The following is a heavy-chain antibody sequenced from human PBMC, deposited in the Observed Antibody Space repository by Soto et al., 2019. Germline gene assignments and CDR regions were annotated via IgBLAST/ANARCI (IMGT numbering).Heavy chain of an antibody. Sequence: SETLSLTCTVSGGSISSYYWSWIRQPPGKGLEWIGYIYYSGSTNYNPYLKSRVTISVDTSKNQFSLQLNSVTPEDTAAYYCARGRIAAENFDYWGQGTLVTVSS. CDR3: ARGRIAAENFDY. CDR1: GGSISSYY. D-gene: IGHD6-13*01. J-gene: IGHJ4*02. CDR2: IYYSGST. V-gene: IGHV4-59*12.